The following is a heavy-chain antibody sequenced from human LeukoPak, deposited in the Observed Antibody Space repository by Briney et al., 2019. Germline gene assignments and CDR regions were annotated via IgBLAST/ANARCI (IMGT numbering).Heavy chain of an antibody. V-gene: IGHV3-23*01. CDR1: GFTFGSYG. Sequence: GGSLRLSCAASGFTFGSYGMSWVRKAPGKGRGCDSFITTNGGRTYYADSVEGRFTISRDNPRNTLYMQMNSLRDEDKAVYYCAIMHGYYDGTGYWVQWGQGTLVTVSS. CDR3: AIMHGYYDGTGYWVQ. CDR2: ITTNGGRT. D-gene: IGHD3-22*01. J-gene: IGHJ1*01.